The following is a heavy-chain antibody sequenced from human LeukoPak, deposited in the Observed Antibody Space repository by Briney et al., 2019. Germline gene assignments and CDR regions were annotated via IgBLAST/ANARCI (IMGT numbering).Heavy chain of an antibody. CDR1: GFTFSDYY. V-gene: IGHV3-11*01. D-gene: IGHD3-3*02. CDR2: IRTDASDI. CDR3: ARGHFGMDV. J-gene: IGHJ6*02. Sequence: LGGSLRLSCAASGFTFSDYYMSWIRQAPGKGLEWVSYIRTDASDIYYAESVKGRFIISRDNAKNSVYLQMHSLRAEDTAVYYRARGHFGMDVWGQGTTVIVSS.